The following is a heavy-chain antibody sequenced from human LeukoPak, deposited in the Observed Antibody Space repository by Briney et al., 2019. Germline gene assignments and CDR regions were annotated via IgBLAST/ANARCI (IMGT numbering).Heavy chain of an antibody. CDR3: ARDPRSTASGYSYGGGLDY. Sequence: ASVKVSCKASGYTFTGYYMHWVRQAPGQGLEWMGWINPNSGGTNYAQKFQGRVTTTRDTSISTAYMELSRLRSDDTAVYYCARDPRSTASGYSYGGGLDYWGQGTLVTVSS. CDR2: INPNSGGT. V-gene: IGHV1-2*02. J-gene: IGHJ4*02. D-gene: IGHD5-18*01. CDR1: GYTFTGYY.